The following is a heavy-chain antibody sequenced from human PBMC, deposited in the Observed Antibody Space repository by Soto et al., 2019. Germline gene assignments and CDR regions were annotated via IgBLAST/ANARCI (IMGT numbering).Heavy chain of an antibody. J-gene: IGHJ4*02. CDR2: IRSKAYGGTT. Sequence: GGFLRLSCTASGFTFGDYAMSWFRQAPGKGLEWVGFIRSKAYGGTTEYAASVKGRFTISRDDSKSIAYLQMNSLKTEDTAVYYCTRDGVVVVTAIIYWGQGTLVPVSS. D-gene: IGHD2-21*02. CDR1: GFTFGDYA. CDR3: TRDGVVVVTAIIY. V-gene: IGHV3-49*03.